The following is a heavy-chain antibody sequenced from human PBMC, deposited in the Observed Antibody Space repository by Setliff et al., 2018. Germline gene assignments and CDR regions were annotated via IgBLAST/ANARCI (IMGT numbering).Heavy chain of an antibody. CDR1: GGSISNYY. V-gene: IGHV4-4*08. J-gene: IGHJ4*02. CDR2: IYTSGST. CDR3: TRGPNLYGDLDS. D-gene: IGHD4-17*01. Sequence: SETLSLTCTVSGGSISNYYWTWIRQPPGKGLDWIGYIYTSGSTNYNPSLKSRVTISIDTSKNQFSLKLSSVTAADTAVYYCTRGPNLYGDLDSWGLGTLVTVSS.